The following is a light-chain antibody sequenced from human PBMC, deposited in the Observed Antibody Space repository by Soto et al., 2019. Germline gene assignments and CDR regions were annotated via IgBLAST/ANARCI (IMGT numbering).Light chain of an antibody. CDR3: QQRRDWPIT. V-gene: IGKV3-11*01. CDR1: QPIINY. CDR2: DVS. J-gene: IGKJ5*01. Sequence: EIVLTQSPATLSLSPGQSATLSCRASQPIINYLAWYQQKPGQSPRLVMSDVSNRATDIPARFSGSGSGTDFTLTISSLEPEDFAVYYCQQRRDWPITFGQGTRLEMK.